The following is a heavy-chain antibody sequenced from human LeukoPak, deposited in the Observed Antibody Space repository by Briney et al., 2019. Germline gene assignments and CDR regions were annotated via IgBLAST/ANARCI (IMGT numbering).Heavy chain of an antibody. CDR1: GYTFTGYY. Sequence: ASVKVSCKASGYTFTGYYMHWVRQAPGQGLEWMGWINPNSGGTNYAQKFQGRVTMTRDTSISTAYMELSRLRSDDTAVYYCARVWGVGATEVDYWGQGTLVTVSS. D-gene: IGHD1-26*01. J-gene: IGHJ4*02. CDR3: ARVWGVGATEVDY. V-gene: IGHV1-2*02. CDR2: INPNSGGT.